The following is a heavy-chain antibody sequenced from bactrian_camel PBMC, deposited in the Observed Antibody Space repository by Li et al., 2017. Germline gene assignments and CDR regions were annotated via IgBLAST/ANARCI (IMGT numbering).Heavy chain of an antibody. J-gene: IGHJ6*01. CDR1: GFTFNVYG. Sequence: VQLVESGGGLVQTGGSLRLSCVASGFTFNVYGLTWLRQAPGKGLEWVSSITSHGGSQYYANSVKGRFTISRDTANTVYLRMNSLKFEDTAVYYCAISDTCAALHLGYWGQGTQVTVS. D-gene: IGHD1*01. CDR3: AISDTCAALHLGY. V-gene: IGHV3S40*01. CDR2: ITSHGGSQ.